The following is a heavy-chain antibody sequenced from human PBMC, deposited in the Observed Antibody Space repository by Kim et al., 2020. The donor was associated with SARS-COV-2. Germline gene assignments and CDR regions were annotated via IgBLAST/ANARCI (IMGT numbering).Heavy chain of an antibody. Sequence: GGSLRLSCAASGFTFSTYGMHWVRQAPGKGLEWVAVIWYDGSNKYYADSVKGRFTISRDNSKNTLYLQMNSLRAEDTAVYYCAKDLGFDSSGYNLWGQGTLVTVSS. D-gene: IGHD3-22*01. V-gene: IGHV3-33*06. J-gene: IGHJ4*02. CDR2: IWYDGSNK. CDR1: GFTFSTYG. CDR3: AKDLGFDSSGYNL.